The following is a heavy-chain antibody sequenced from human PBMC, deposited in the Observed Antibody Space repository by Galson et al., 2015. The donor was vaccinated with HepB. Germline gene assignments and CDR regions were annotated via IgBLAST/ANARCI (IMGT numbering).Heavy chain of an antibody. CDR2: ISYDGSNK. CDR1: GFTFSSYA. Sequence: SLRLSCAASGFTFSSYAMHWVRQAPGKGLEWVAVISYDGSNKYYADSVKGRFTISRDNSKNTLYLQMNSLRAEDTAVYYCARGAEGDFWSGYLDYFDYWGQGTLVTVSS. D-gene: IGHD3-3*01. V-gene: IGHV3-30-3*01. J-gene: IGHJ4*02. CDR3: ARGAEGDFWSGYLDYFDY.